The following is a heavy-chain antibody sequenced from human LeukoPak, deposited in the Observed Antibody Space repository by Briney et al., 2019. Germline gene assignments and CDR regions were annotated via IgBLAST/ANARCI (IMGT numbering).Heavy chain of an antibody. D-gene: IGHD1-26*01. J-gene: IGHJ4*02. CDR1: GGSISSYY. Sequence: SETLSLTCTVSGGSISSYYWSWIRQPPGKGLEWIGYIYYSGSTNYNPSLKSRVTMSVDTSKNQFSLKLSSVTAAGTAVYYCARSGSYHHNYFDYWGQGTLVTVSS. CDR3: ARSGSYHHNYFDY. CDR2: IYYSGST. V-gene: IGHV4-59*08.